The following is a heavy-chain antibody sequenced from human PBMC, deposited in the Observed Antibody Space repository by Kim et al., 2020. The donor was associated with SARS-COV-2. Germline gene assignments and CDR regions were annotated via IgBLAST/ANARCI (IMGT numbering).Heavy chain of an antibody. V-gene: IGHV1-2*06. D-gene: IGHD6-13*01. Sequence: ASVKVSCKASGYTFTGYYMHWVRQAPGQGLEWMGRINPNSGGTNYAQKFQGRVTMTRDTSISTAYMELSRLRSDDTAVYYCARVHPRKIAAALNAFDIWGQGTMVTVSS. CDR3: ARVHPRKIAAALNAFDI. J-gene: IGHJ3*02. CDR1: GYTFTGYY. CDR2: INPNSGGT.